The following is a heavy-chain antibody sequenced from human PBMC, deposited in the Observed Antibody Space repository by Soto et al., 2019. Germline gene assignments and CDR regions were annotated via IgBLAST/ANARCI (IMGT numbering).Heavy chain of an antibody. CDR2: IYYSGST. CDR1: GGSISSGGYY. V-gene: IGHV4-31*03. Sequence: PSETLSLTCTVSGGSISSGGYYWSWIRQHPGKGLEWIGYIYYSGSTYYNPSLKSRVTISVDTSKNQFSLKLSSVTAADTAVYYCGFGRFPSPVFDIWVQGTMVTVSS. CDR3: GFGRFPSPVFDI. J-gene: IGHJ3*02. D-gene: IGHD3-10*01.